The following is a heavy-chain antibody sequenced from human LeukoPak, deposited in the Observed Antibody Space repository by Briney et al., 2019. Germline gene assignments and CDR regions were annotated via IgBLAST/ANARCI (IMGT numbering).Heavy chain of an antibody. CDR1: GFTFSDYY. V-gene: IGHV3-11*01. J-gene: IGHJ5*02. CDR2: ISSSGSTI. D-gene: IGHD6-6*01. CDR3: ARDLYSSSPANWFDP. Sequence: GGSLRLSCAASGFTFSDYYMSWIRQAPGKGLGWVSYISSSGSTIYYADSVKGRFTTSRDNAKNSLYLQMNSLRAEDTAVYYCARDLYSSSPANWFDPWGQGTLVTVSS.